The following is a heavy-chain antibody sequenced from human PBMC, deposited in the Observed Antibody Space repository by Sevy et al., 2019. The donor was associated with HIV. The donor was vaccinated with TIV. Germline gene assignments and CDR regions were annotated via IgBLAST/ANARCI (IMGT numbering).Heavy chain of an antibody. CDR3: ARRKGIHNWGGDRYYYMDV. CDR2: ISSSGYTI. J-gene: IGHJ6*03. CDR1: EFTFSDYY. Sequence: GGSLRLSCTGSEFTFSDYYMNWIRQTPGKGLEWVSYISSSGYTIYYADSVKGRFTISRDNAKNSVYLQMNSLRAEDTAVYYCARRKGIHNWGGDRYYYMDVWGKGTTVTVSS. D-gene: IGHD7-27*01. V-gene: IGHV3-11*01.